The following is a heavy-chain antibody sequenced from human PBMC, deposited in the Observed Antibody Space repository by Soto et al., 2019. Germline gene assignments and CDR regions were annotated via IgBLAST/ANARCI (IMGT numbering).Heavy chain of an antibody. CDR3: ARERAAAGSNWFDP. CDR2: MNPNSGNT. D-gene: IGHD6-13*01. CDR1: GYTFTSYD. V-gene: IGHV1-8*01. J-gene: IGHJ5*02. Sequence: QVQLVQSGAEVKKPGASVKVSCKASGYTFTSYDINWVRQATGQGLEWMGWMNPNSGNTGYAQKFQGRVTMTRTTSISTAYMELSSLRSEATAVYYCARERAAAGSNWFDPWGQGTLVTVSS.